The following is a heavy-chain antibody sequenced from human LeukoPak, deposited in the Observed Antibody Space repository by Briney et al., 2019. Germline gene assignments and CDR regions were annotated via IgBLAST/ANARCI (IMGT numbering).Heavy chain of an antibody. J-gene: IGHJ3*01. CDR3: VKDRVLDSGWSFDV. D-gene: IGHD6-19*01. CDR2: IFGSASKI. Sequence: PGGSLRLSCTTSGFTFPTYSMSWVRQAPGQGLEWVASIFGSASKIYHADSVKGRFTVSRDNSKNTLYLQMNGLRVEDTALYYCVKDRVLDSGWSFDVWGQGTMVTVSA. V-gene: IGHV3-23*01. CDR1: GFTFPTYS.